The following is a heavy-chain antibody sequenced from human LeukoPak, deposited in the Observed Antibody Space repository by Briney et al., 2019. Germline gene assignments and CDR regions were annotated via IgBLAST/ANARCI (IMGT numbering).Heavy chain of an antibody. V-gene: IGHV5-51*01. J-gene: IGHJ4*02. CDR2: IYPDDSQT. CDR3: ARLSGEGWSEY. CDR1: GTSFINYW. Sequence: GESLKISCRHSGTSFINYWIGWVRQMPGKGLEWMGMIYPDDSQTKHSPSFQGQVTISADKSITTAYLQWNSLKASDSAMYHCARLSGEGWSEYWGQGTLVSVSS.